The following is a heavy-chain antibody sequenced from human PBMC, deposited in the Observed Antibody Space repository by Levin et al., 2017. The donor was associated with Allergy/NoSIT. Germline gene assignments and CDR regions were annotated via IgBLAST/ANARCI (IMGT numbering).Heavy chain of an antibody. CDR2: ISVYSGDT. J-gene: IGHJ5*02. Sequence: GESLKISCKASGYTFKNYGISWVRQAPGQGLEWLGWISVYSGDTNYAQKFQDRVSVTKDTSTSTAYMELRRLRSDDTAVYYCARDLSSVYCSGAGCYPSSDPWGQGTLLIVSS. CDR1: GYTFKNYG. D-gene: IGHD2-15*01. V-gene: IGHV1-18*01. CDR3: ARDLSSVYCSGAGCYPSSDP.